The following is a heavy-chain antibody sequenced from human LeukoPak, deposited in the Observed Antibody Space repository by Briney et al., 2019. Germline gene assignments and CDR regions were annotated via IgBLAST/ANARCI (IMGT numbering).Heavy chain of an antibody. J-gene: IGHJ4*02. CDR1: GYTFTSYD. CDR3: ARGSVWFGETHY. Sequence: APVKVSCKASGYTFTSYDINWVRQATGQGLEWMGWMNPNSGNTGYAQKFQGRVTITMNTSISTAYMELSSLRSEDTAVYYCARGSVWFGETHYWGQGTLVTVSS. V-gene: IGHV1-8*03. CDR2: MNPNSGNT. D-gene: IGHD3-10*01.